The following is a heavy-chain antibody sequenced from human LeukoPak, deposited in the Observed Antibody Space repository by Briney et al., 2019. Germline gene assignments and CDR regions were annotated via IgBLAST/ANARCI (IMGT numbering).Heavy chain of an antibody. CDR1: GYTFTSYD. V-gene: IGHV1-8*01. CDR3: ARGPPEHPQGY. CDR2: INPSSGNT. D-gene: IGHD1-14*01. J-gene: IGHJ4*02. Sequence: ASVKVSCKASGYTFTSYDINWVRQATGQGLEWMGWINPSSGNTGFAQKFQGRVTMTRNTSISTAYMELSSLTSEDTAVYYCARGPPEHPQGYWGQGTLVTVPS.